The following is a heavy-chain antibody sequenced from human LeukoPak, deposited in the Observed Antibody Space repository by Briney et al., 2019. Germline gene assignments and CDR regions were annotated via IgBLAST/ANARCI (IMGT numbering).Heavy chain of an antibody. V-gene: IGHV4-39*01. CDR3: ARLPISALRADAFDI. CDR1: GGSISSSSYY. J-gene: IGHJ3*02. CDR2: IYYSGST. D-gene: IGHD5-12*01. Sequence: SETLSLTCTVSGGSISSSSYYWGWIRQPPGKGLEWIGSIYYSGSTYYNPSLKSRVTISVDTSKNQFSLKLSSVTAADTAVYYCARLPISALRADAFDIWGQGTMVTVSS.